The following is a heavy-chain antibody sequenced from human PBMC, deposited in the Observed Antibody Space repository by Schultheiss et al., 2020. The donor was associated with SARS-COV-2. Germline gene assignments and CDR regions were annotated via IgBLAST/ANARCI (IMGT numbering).Heavy chain of an antibody. CDR3: AREGEAAREFDY. CDR1: GFTLNTYT. CDR2: ISYDGNNK. V-gene: IGHV3-30*14. J-gene: IGHJ4*02. D-gene: IGHD6-6*01. Sequence: GGSLRLSCAASGFTLNTYTMHWVRQAPGKGLEWVALISYDGNNKYYGDSVKGRFSISRDNSKNTLYLQMGSLRAEDMAVYYCAREGEAAREFDYWGQGTLVTVSS.